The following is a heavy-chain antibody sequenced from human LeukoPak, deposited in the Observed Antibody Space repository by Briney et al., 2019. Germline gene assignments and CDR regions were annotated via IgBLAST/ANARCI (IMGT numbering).Heavy chain of an antibody. CDR3: ASWPRNYYGSGSPTDDY. Sequence: QAGGSLRLSCAASGFTFSSYSMNWVRQAPGKGLEWVSYISSSSSTIYYADSVKGRFTISRDNAKNSLYLQMSSLRAEDTAVYYCASWPRNYYGSGSPTDDYWGQGTLVTVSS. V-gene: IGHV3-48*01. J-gene: IGHJ4*02. D-gene: IGHD3-10*01. CDR1: GFTFSSYS. CDR2: ISSSSSTI.